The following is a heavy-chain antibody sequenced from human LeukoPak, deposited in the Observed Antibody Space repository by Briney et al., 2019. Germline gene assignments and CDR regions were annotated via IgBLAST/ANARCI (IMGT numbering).Heavy chain of an antibody. Sequence: PSETLSLTCAVSGGSISSGGYSWSWIRQPPGKGLEWIGYIYYSGSTYYNPSLKSRVMISVDISKKQFSLKLSFMTAADTGVYYCARARARRPNRLDPWGQGTLVTVSS. V-gene: IGHV4-30-4*07. D-gene: IGHD6-6*01. J-gene: IGHJ5*02. CDR3: ARARARRPNRLDP. CDR1: GGSISSGGYS. CDR2: IYYSGST.